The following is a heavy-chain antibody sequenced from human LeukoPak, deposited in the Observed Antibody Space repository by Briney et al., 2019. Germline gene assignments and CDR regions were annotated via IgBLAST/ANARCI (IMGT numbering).Heavy chain of an antibody. V-gene: IGHV3-48*01. CDR3: ARDHTVTTAGY. CDR2: ISSSYSPI. D-gene: IGHD4-17*01. J-gene: IGHJ4*02. Sequence: PGGSLRLTCAASGFTFSNFAMNWVRQAPGKGLEWISYISSSYSPIYYADSVKGRFTVSRDNARNSLYLQMNSLRAEDTAVYYCARDHTVTTAGYWGQGTLVTVSS. CDR1: GFTFSNFA.